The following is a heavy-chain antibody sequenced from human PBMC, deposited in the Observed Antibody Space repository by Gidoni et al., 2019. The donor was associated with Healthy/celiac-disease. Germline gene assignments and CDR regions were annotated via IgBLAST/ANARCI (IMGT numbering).Heavy chain of an antibody. CDR2: IIPIYGTT. D-gene: IGHD2-15*01. J-gene: IGHJ4*02. CDR3: ATVSPRIGGFDY. V-gene: IGHV1-69*01. CDR1: GGTFSTYA. Sequence: QVQLVQSGAEVKKPGSSVKVPCKASGGTFSTYALSWVRPAPGQGLEWMGGIIPIYGTTNYAQKFQGRVTITADESTSTAYMELSSLKSDDTAVYYCATVSPRIGGFDYWGQGTLVTVSS.